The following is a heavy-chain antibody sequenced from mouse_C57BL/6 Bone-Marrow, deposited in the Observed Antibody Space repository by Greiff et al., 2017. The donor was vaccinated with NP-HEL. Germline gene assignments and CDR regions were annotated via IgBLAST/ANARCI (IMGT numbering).Heavy chain of an antibody. Sequence: EVQLQESGPELVKPGASVKMSCKASGYTFTDYNMHWVKQSHGKSLEWIGYINPNHGGTSYNQKFKGKATLTVNKSSSTAYMELRSLTSEEYAVYYCSSSNNYYGSSSFAYWGQGTLVTVSA. V-gene: IGHV1-22*01. J-gene: IGHJ3*01. D-gene: IGHD1-1*01. CDR3: SSSNNYYGSSSFAY. CDR2: INPNHGGT. CDR1: GYTFTDYN.